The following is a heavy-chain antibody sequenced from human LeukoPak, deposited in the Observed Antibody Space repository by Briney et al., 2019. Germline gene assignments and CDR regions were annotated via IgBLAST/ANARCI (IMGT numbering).Heavy chain of an antibody. D-gene: IGHD6-13*01. CDR3: ARHGGGNSWPFQH. V-gene: IGHV5-51*01. CDR2: VYCGDSDT. CDR1: GYSFTNHW. J-gene: IGHJ1*01. Sequence: ESLKISCKGSGYSFTNHWIGWVRQMPGKGLEWMGVVYCGDSDTKYSSSFQGQVTISVDKSIKTAYLQWSSLKASDSAIYYCARHGGGNSWPFQHWGQGTLVTVSS.